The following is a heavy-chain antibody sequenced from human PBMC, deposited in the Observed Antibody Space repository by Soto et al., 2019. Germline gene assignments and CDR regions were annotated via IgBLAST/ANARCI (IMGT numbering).Heavy chain of an antibody. CDR3: AKDYYDTLTGYYGPDY. J-gene: IGHJ4*02. CDR1: GFTFSSYS. CDR2: ISSRSRSI. V-gene: IGHV3-21*01. Sequence: GGSLRLSCAASGFTFSSYSMHWVRQAPGKGLEWVSSISSRSRSIYYADSQKGRFTISRDNSKNLLYLQMNSLGAEDTAVYYCAKDYYDTLTGYYGPDYWGQGTLVTVSS. D-gene: IGHD3-9*01.